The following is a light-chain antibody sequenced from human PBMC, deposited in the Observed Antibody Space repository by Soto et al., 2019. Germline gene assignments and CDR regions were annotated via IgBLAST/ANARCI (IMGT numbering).Light chain of an antibody. Sequence: EIVLTQSPATLSLSPGERATLSCRASQSVSSYLAWYQQKPGQAPRLLIYDASNRATGIPARFSGSGSGTDFTLTITRLEPEDHAVYYCQQRSNWPGFTFVPVTKVDIK. CDR2: DAS. CDR3: QQRSNWPGFT. CDR1: QSVSSY. V-gene: IGKV3-11*01. J-gene: IGKJ3*01.